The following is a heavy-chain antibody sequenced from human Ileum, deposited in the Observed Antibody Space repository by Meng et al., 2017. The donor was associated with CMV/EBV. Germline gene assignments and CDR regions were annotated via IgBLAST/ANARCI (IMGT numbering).Heavy chain of an antibody. J-gene: IGHJ6*02. CDR2: IRYDGSNK. V-gene: IGHV3-30*02. CDR3: AKRYCSSTSCYFGMDV. Sequence: GGSLRLSCAASGFTFSSYGMHWVRQAPGKGLEWVAFIRYDGSNKYYADSVKGRFTISRDNSKNTLYLQMNSLRAEDTAVYYCAKRYCSSTSCYFGMDVWGQGTTVTVSS. CDR1: GFTFSSYG. D-gene: IGHD2-2*01.